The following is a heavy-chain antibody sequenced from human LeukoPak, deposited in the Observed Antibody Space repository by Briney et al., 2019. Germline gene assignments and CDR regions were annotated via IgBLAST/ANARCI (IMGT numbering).Heavy chain of an antibody. CDR1: GFTFSSYA. D-gene: IGHD1-26*01. CDR2: ISGSGSST. CDR3: AKEDIGTYCWLY. J-gene: IGHJ4*02. V-gene: IGHV3-23*01. Sequence: GGSLRLSCAASGFTFSSYAMSWVRQAPGKGLEWVAAISGSGSSTYYADSVKGRFTISRDNSKDTLYLQMNSLRAEDTAVYYCAKEDIGTYCWLYWGQGTLVTVSS.